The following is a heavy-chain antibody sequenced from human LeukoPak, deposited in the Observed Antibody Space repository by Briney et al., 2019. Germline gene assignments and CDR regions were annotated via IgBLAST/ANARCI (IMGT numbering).Heavy chain of an antibody. CDR1: GFTFRSYA. Sequence: GGSLRLSCAASGFTFRSYAMNWVRQTPGKGLEWVSVISANGDRTDYADSVKGRFTISRDNSNNTLYLQMNSLRAEDTATYYCAKDILVNWGSWGIDFWGQGTRVTVSS. V-gene: IGHV3-23*01. CDR3: AKDILVNWGSWGIDF. J-gene: IGHJ4*02. CDR2: ISANGDRT. D-gene: IGHD7-27*01.